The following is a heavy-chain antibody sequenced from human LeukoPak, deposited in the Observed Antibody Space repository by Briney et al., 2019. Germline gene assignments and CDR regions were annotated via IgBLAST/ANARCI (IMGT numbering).Heavy chain of an antibody. D-gene: IGHD2-2*02. Sequence: PSETLSLTCTVSGDSISSSSYYWGWIRQSPGKGMEWIGSIYYNGDTYYNPSLKSRVTVSIDTPKNQFFLKVNSVTAADTAVYYCASFDYTHAFDIWGQGTMVTVSS. CDR1: GDSISSSSYY. CDR3: ASFDYTHAFDI. CDR2: IYYNGDT. V-gene: IGHV4-39*07. J-gene: IGHJ3*02.